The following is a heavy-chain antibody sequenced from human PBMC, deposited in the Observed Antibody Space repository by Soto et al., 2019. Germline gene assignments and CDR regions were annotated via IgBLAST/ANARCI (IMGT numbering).Heavy chain of an antibody. J-gene: IGHJ5*01. CDR1: GFTINSFA. D-gene: IGHD3-10*01. V-gene: IGHV3-30*18. Sequence: QVELVESGGGVVQPGRSLRLSCAASGFTINSFAMHWVRQGPGRGLEWVAVISYDGSNEFYVDSVKGRFTISRDNSKNTVFLQMNSLRVEDTAVYYCAKEGGTYGSASGWWFDSWGQGTLVTVSS. CDR3: AKEGGTYGSASGWWFDS. CDR2: ISYDGSNE.